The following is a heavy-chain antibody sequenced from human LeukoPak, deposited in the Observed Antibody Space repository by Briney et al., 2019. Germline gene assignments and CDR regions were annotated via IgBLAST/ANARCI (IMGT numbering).Heavy chain of an antibody. CDR3: ARVQWLATGYYFDY. J-gene: IGHJ4*02. CDR1: GGSISSSN. CDR2: ISTSSSYI. Sequence: ETLSLTCAVSGGSISSSNWWSWVRQAPGKGLEWVSCISTSSSYIYYADSVKGRFTISRDNARNSLYLQMHSLRAEDTALYYCARVQWLATGYYFDYWGQGTLVTVSS. V-gene: IGHV3-21*01. D-gene: IGHD6-19*01.